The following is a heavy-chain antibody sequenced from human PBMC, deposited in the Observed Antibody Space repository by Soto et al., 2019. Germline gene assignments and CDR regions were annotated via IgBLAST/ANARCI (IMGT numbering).Heavy chain of an antibody. Sequence: QVQLVESGGGVVQPGRSLSLSCRVSGFTMSSYAMHWVLQAPGKGLEGVALLSYDGAKKYYVDSVEGRFTISRDISSNTLFLHLSNLRGEETGVYCCAMPRIDEVVIPRPGFEYWGQGTLVTVPS. D-gene: IGHD2-21*01. CDR2: LSYDGAKK. J-gene: IGHJ4*02. CDR1: GFTMSSYA. V-gene: IGHV3-30*03. CDR3: AMPRIDEVVIPRPGFEY.